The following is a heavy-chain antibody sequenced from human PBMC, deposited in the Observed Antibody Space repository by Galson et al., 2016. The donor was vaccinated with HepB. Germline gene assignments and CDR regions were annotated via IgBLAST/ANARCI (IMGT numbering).Heavy chain of an antibody. CDR3: AAIQGGGVNQNVLTGYYSWEFYYGLDV. Sequence: LSLTCTVSGGSISGDYFFWVWIRQSPGKGLEWIGYINYVGTTYYNPSLKSRLTISLDTSKSQFSLTLSSVTAADTATYYCAAIQGGGVNQNVLTGYYSWEFYYGLDVWGKGTTVIVSS. D-gene: IGHD3-9*01. CDR1: GGSISGDYFF. CDR2: INYVGTT. V-gene: IGHV4-31*03. J-gene: IGHJ6*04.